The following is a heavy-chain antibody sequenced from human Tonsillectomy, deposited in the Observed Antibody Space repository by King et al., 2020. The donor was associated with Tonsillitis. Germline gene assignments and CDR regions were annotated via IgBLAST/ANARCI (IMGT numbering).Heavy chain of an antibody. CDR3: AISDYNILTPPEGGAFDV. D-gene: IGHD3-9*01. J-gene: IGHJ3*01. V-gene: IGHV4-59*08. Sequence: VQLQESGPRLVKPSETLSLTCTVSSGSISSSYWSWIRPPPGKGLEGIGYIYYSGSTNYNPSLKSRVRISVDTSTNRFSLQLTSVTAADTAVYFCAISDYNILTPPEGGAFDVWGQGTTVAVSS. CDR1: SGSISSSY. CDR2: IYYSGST.